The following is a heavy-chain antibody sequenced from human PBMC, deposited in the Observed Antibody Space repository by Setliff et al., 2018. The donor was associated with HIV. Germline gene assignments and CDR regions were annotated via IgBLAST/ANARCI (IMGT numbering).Heavy chain of an antibody. J-gene: IGHJ4*02. CDR1: GGSASNSRYY. D-gene: IGHD2-21*01. CDR2: IHYNERT. CDR3: ARGQGCGGGYTGGFDY. V-gene: IGHV4-39*01. Sequence: KAAETLSLTCTVSGGSASNSRYYWAWIRQPPGKGLEYIGSIHYNERTYYNPSLKSRVAISIDTSKNQFSLNLTSVTAADTAVYYCARGQGCGGGYTGGFDYWGQGTLVTVSS.